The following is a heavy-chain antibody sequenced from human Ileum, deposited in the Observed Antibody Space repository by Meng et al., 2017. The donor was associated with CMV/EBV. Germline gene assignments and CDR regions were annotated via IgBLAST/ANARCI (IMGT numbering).Heavy chain of an antibody. V-gene: IGHV3-7*01. CDR1: GFTFSSYW. Sequence: GESLKISCAASGFTFSSYWMTWVRQAPGKGLEWVANIKQDGSEKYYVDSVKGRFTISRDNAKNSLYLQMNSLRGEDTAVYYCARVYYYGMDVWGQGTTVTVSS. CDR2: IKQDGSEK. CDR3: ARVYYYGMDV. J-gene: IGHJ6*02.